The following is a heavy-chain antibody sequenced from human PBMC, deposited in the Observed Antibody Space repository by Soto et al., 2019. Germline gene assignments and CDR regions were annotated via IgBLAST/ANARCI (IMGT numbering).Heavy chain of an antibody. CDR3: AGRAYSGYLQT. J-gene: IGHJ1*01. CDR1: GDSISTSSYY. CDR2: IYYSGAT. D-gene: IGHD1-26*01. V-gene: IGHV4-39*02. Sequence: SETLSLTCDVSGDSISTSSYYWGWIRQPPGKGLEWIASIYYSGATYYNPSLQSRVTISVDTSNNRFSLTLSSLTAADTAVYFCAGRAYSGYLQTWGQGSLVTVSS.